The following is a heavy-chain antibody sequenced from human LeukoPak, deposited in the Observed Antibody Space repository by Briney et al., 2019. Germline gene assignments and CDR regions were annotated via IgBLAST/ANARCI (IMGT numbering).Heavy chain of an antibody. Sequence: GESLKISCKGSGYTFTPYWIAWVRQMPGEGLEWMGIIYPGDSDTRYSPSFQGRVTISADKSISTAYLQWSSLKASDTAMYYCARAYYDILTGYLGVNAFDIWGQGTMVTVSS. J-gene: IGHJ3*02. CDR1: GYTFTPYW. D-gene: IGHD3-9*01. V-gene: IGHV5-51*01. CDR3: ARAYYDILTGYLGVNAFDI. CDR2: IYPGDSDT.